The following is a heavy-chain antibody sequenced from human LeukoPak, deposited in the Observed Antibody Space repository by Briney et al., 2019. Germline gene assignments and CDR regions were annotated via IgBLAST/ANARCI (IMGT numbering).Heavy chain of an antibody. V-gene: IGHV3-15*07. CDR1: GFTFSNAW. J-gene: IGHJ4*02. CDR2: VKSKIDGGAGTT. CDR3: TTAGTSGYSSGGVKDPFDY. Sequence: GGSLRLSCAASGFTFSNAWMNWVRQAPGKGLEWVGRVKSKIDGGAGTTGYAAPVKGRFTISRDDSKNTLYLQMNSLKTEDTAVYYCTTAGTSGYSSGGVKDPFDYWGQGTLVTVSS. D-gene: IGHD3-22*01.